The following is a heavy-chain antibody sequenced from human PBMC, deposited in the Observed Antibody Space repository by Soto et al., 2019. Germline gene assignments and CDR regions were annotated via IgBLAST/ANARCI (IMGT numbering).Heavy chain of an antibody. D-gene: IGHD3-22*01. J-gene: IGHJ3*02. Sequence: ASVKVSCKASGYTFTTYGINWVRQAPGQGLEWMGWISVYNGNTKSEKKFQGRVTVTKDTSTTTSYMELRSLTSYETAVYYCARGDYYDTSSAFHXWGQGTMVTVS. CDR1: GYTFTTYG. CDR2: ISVYNGNT. V-gene: IGHV1-18*04. CDR3: ARGDYYDTSSAFHX.